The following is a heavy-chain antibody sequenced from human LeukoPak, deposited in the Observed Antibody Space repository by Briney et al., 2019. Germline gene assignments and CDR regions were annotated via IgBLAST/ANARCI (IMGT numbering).Heavy chain of an antibody. V-gene: IGHV3-23*01. CDR3: AKGGYYYDSSGYNFDY. CDR2: ISGSGGST. Sequence: GGSLRLSCAASGFTFSSYAMSWVRQAPGKGLEWVSAISGSGGSTYYADSVKGRFTISRDNSKNTLYLQMNSLRAEDTAVYYCAKGGYYYDSSGYNFDYWGQGTLVTVSS. D-gene: IGHD3-22*01. J-gene: IGHJ4*02. CDR1: GFTFSSYA.